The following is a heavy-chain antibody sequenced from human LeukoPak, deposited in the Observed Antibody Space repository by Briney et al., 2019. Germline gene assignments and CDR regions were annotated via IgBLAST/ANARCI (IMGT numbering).Heavy chain of an antibody. D-gene: IGHD3-16*02. V-gene: IGHV1-46*01. CDR2: INPSGGST. CDR3: ARDRGGGDMITFGGVIV. Sequence: ASVKVSCKASGYTFTSYYMHWVRRAPGQGLEWMGIINPSGGSTSYAQKFQGRVTMTRDTSTNTVYIELSSLRSEDTAVYYCARDRGGGDMITFGGVIVWGQGTLVTVSS. CDR1: GYTFTSYY. J-gene: IGHJ4*02.